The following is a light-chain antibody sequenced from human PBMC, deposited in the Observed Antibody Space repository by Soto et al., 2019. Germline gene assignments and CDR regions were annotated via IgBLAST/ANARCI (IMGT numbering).Light chain of an antibody. CDR2: DVN. J-gene: IGLJ1*01. V-gene: IGLV2-11*01. CDR3: CSYAGSYTYV. CDR1: SSDVGAYTY. Sequence: QSVLTQPRSVSGSPGQSVTISCTGTSSDVGAYTYVSWYQQHPGKAPKLMIYDVNKRPSGIPDRFSGFKSGSTASLTISGLQDEDEADYYCCSYAGSYTYVFGAGTKLTVL.